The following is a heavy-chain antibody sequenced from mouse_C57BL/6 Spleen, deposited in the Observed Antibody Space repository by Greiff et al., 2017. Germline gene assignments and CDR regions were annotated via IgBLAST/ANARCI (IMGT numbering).Heavy chain of an antibody. D-gene: IGHD2-2*01. J-gene: IGHJ3*01. Sequence: EVMLVESGGGLVKPGGSLKLSCAASGFTFSSYTMSWVRQTPEKRLEWVATISGGGGNTYYPDSVKGRFTISRDNAKNTLYLQMSSLRSEDTALYYCARHGYDSSWFAYWGQGTLVTVSA. V-gene: IGHV5-9*01. CDR3: ARHGYDSSWFAY. CDR1: GFTFSSYT. CDR2: ISGGGGNT.